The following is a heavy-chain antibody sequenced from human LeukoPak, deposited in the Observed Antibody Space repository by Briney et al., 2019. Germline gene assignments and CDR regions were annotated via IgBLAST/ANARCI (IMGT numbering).Heavy chain of an antibody. Sequence: ASVKLSCKASGYTFTIYGISWVRHAPGQGLDWMGWMRAYNGNTNYAKQLQGRVTMTTDTSTSTAYRELRSLRSNDTAVYYCARDYDILPGYYFWFDYWGQGTLVTVYS. D-gene: IGHD3-9*01. V-gene: IGHV1-18*04. CDR1: GYTFTIYG. J-gene: IGHJ4*02. CDR3: ARDYDILPGYYFWFDY. CDR2: MRAYNGNT.